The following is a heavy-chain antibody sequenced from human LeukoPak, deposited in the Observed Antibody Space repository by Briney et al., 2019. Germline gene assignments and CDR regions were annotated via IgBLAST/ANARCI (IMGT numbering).Heavy chain of an antibody. CDR3: ARVVGYSYGAPFDR. J-gene: IGHJ5*02. CDR1: GGSISSYY. CDR2: IYYSGST. V-gene: IGHV4-59*01. D-gene: IGHD5-18*01. Sequence: SETLSLTCTVSGGSISSYYWSWIRQPPGKGLEWIGYIYYSGSTNYNPSLKSRVTISVDTSKNQFSLKLSSVTAADTAVYYCARVVGYSYGAPFDRWGQGTLVTVSS.